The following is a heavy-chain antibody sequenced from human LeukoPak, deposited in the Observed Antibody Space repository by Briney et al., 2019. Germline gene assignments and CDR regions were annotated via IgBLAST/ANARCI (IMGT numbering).Heavy chain of an antibody. D-gene: IGHD5-12*01. CDR1: SGSISCGDYY. J-gene: IGHJ5*02. CDR2: IYYSGST. Sequence: SETLSLTCTVSSGSISCGDYYWSWIRQPPGKGLEWIGYIYYSGSTYYNPSLKSRVTISVDTSKNQFSLKLSSVTAADTAVYYCARESEDIVATTLLEFDPWGQGTLVTVSS. CDR3: ARESEDIVATTLLEFDP. V-gene: IGHV4-30-4*01.